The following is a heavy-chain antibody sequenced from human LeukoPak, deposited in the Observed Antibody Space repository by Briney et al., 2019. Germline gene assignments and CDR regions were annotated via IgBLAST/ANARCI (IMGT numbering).Heavy chain of an antibody. V-gene: IGHV3-21*01. CDR3: ARASGSYYILPFDY. CDR2: ISTSSSYI. Sequence: GGSLRLSCAASGFTFSTYNMNWVRQAPGKGLEWVSSISTSSSYIYYADSVKGRFTISRDNAKNSLYLQMNSLRAEDTAVYYCARASGSYYILPFDYWGQGTLVTVSS. CDR1: GFTFSTYN. J-gene: IGHJ4*02. D-gene: IGHD3-10*01.